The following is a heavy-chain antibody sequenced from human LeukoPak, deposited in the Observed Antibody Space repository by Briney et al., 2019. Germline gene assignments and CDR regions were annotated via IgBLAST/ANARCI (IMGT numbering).Heavy chain of an antibody. CDR3: AKGEGGSSSWYDFYDYGMDV. Sequence: PGTSPRLSCAASGFTFNNFAKHWVRQAPGKGLEWVAVISIDGAKTYSADSVKGRFTISRDNSKKTLYLKMNTVRAEDTAVYYCAKGEGGSSSWYDFYDYGMDVWGKGTTVTVSS. CDR2: ISIDGAKT. D-gene: IGHD2-2*01. CDR1: GFTFNNFA. V-gene: IGHV3-30*18. J-gene: IGHJ6*04.